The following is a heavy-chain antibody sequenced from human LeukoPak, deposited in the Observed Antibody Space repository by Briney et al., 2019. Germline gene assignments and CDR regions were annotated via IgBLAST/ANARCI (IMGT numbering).Heavy chain of an antibody. CDR1: GFTFSNYA. CDR2: IWYDGSNK. J-gene: IGHJ4*02. CDR3: ARDIYFYGDYVIDY. V-gene: IGHV3-33*01. D-gene: IGHD4-17*01. Sequence: GGSLRLSCAASGFTFSNYAMHWVRQAPGKGLERAAVIWYDGSNKYYADSVKGRFTISRDNSKNTLYLQMNSLRAEDTAVYYCARDIYFYGDYVIDYWGQGTLVTVSS.